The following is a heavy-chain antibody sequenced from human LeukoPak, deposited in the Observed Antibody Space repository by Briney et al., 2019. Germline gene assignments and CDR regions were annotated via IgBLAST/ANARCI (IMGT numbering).Heavy chain of an antibody. V-gene: IGHV1-2*02. J-gene: IGHJ4*02. Sequence: ASVKVSYKASGYTLTGYYMHWVRQAPGQGLEWMGWINPNSGGTNYAQKFQGRVTMTRDTSISTAYMELSRLRSDDTAVYYCARAGDYYDSSGYYSYWGQGTLVTVSS. CDR2: INPNSGGT. CDR3: ARAGDYYDSSGYYSY. D-gene: IGHD3-22*01. CDR1: GYTLTGYY.